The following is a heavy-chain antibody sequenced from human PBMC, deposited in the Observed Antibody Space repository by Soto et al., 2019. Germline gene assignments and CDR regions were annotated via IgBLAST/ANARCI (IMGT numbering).Heavy chain of an antibody. V-gene: IGHV3-74*01. Sequence: GGSLRLSCAASGFTFTSYWMHWVRQAPGKGLVWVSRINGDGSTTDYAESVKGRFTISRDNARNTVFLQMNSLRAEDTAVYYCVRLLDRDYWGQGTLVTVSS. CDR2: INGDGSTT. CDR3: VRLLDRDY. D-gene: IGHD3-10*01. CDR1: GFTFTSYW. J-gene: IGHJ4*02.